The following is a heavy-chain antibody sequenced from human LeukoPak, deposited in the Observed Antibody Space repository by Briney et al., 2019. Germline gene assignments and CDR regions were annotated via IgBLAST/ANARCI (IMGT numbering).Heavy chain of an antibody. CDR2: IYYSGST. CDR3: ASDQAYYYDSSGYFYYFDY. Sequence: SETLSLTCTVSGVSISSSSYYWGWIRQPPGKGLEWIGSIYYSGSTYYNPSLKSRVTISVDTSKNQFSLKLSSVTAADTAVYYCASDQAYYYDSSGYFYYFDYWGQGTLVTVSS. V-gene: IGHV4-39*07. J-gene: IGHJ4*02. CDR1: GVSISSSSYY. D-gene: IGHD3-22*01.